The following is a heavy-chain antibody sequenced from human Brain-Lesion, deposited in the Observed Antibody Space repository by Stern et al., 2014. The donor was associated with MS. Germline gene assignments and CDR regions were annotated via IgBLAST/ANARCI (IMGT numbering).Heavy chain of an antibody. Sequence: QVQLVESGPGLVKPSQTLSLTCTVSGGSVSSGNYYWSWIRQPAGEGLEWIGRFYSVGTPKNTPPPKSEVPIPADTPTTNFSLRLSSGTAADTAVYYCARGYYDVLTGNGGHGFDIWGQGTMVTVSS. CDR3: ARGYYDVLTGNGGHGFDI. D-gene: IGHD3-9*01. CDR2: FYSVGTP. CDR1: GGSVSSGNYY. V-gene: IGHV4-61*02. J-gene: IGHJ3*02.